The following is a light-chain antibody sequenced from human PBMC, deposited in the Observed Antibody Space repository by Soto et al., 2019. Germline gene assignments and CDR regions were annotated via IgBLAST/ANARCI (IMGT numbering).Light chain of an antibody. V-gene: IGKV3-15*01. CDR1: QSVSSN. CDR2: GAS. J-gene: IGKJ5*01. CDR3: HQYNNWRT. Sequence: EIVLAQSPGTLSLSPGERATLSCRASQSVSSNLAWYQQKPGQTPRLLIYGASTRATGIPARFSGSGSGTEFTLTISSLQSEDFAVYYCHQYNNWRTFGQGTRLEIK.